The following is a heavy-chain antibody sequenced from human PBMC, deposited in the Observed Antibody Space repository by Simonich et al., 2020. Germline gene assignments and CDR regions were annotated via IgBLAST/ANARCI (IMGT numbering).Heavy chain of an antibody. V-gene: IGHV3-21*01. J-gene: IGHJ3*02. CDR1: GFTFSRYS. CDR2: ISRNSSYI. Sequence: EVQLVESGGGLVKPGGSLRLSCAASGFTFSRYSMHWVRQAPGKGLVWVSPISRNSSYIYYADSVKGRFTISRDNAKNSLYLQMNSLRAEDTAVYYCARGIVGASGAFDIWGQGTMVTVSS. D-gene: IGHD1-26*01. CDR3: ARGIVGASGAFDI.